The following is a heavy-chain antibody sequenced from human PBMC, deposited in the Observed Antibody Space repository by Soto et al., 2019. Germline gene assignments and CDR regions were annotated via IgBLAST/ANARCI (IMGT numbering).Heavy chain of an antibody. V-gene: IGHV4-61*01. Sequence: SETLSLTCTVSGGSVSSGSYYWSWIRQPPGKGLEWIGYIYYSGSTNYNPSLKSRVTISVDTSKNQFSLKLSSVTAADTAAYYCARQHGSGRYYYGMGVWGQGTTVTVSS. CDR1: GGSVSSGSYY. D-gene: IGHD3-10*01. CDR3: ARQHGSGRYYYGMGV. J-gene: IGHJ6*02. CDR2: IYYSGST.